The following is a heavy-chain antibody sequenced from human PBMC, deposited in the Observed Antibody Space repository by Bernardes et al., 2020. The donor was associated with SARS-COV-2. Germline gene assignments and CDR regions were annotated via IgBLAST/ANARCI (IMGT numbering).Heavy chain of an antibody. D-gene: IGHD6-19*01. J-gene: IGHJ5*02. CDR3: ARVNPLIAVTA. V-gene: IGHV3-15*01. Sequence: GALSLSCAASGFTFSHAWMSWVRPAPGKGLEWVGRIKIKTDGGTTDYAAPVKGRFTISRDDSKNTLYLQMNSLRAEDTAVYYCARVNPLIAVTAWGQGTLVTVSS. CDR2: IKIKTDGGTT. CDR1: GFTFSHAW.